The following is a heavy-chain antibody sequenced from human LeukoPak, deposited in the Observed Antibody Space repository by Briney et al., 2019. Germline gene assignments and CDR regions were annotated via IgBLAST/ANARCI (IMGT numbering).Heavy chain of an antibody. J-gene: IGHJ6*03. CDR1: GGSISSYY. CDR2: IYYSGST. CDR3: ASSSWSYYYYYMDV. V-gene: IGHV4-59*01. D-gene: IGHD6-13*01. Sequence: KPSETLSLTCSVSGGSISSYYWSWIRQPPGKGLEWIGYIYYSGSTNDNPSLKSRVTMSIDTSKNQFSLKLSSVTAADTAVYYCASSSWSYYYYYMDVWGKGTTVTVSS.